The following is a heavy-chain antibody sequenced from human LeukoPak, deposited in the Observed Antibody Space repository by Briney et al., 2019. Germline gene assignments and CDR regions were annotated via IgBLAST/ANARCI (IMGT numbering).Heavy chain of an antibody. J-gene: IGHJ5*02. Sequence: ASVKVSCKASGYTFTGYYMHWVRQAPGQGLEWMGWINPNSDGTNYAQKFQGRVTMTRDTSISTAYMELSRLRSDDTAVYYCARDQGDYGNNWFDPWGQGTLVTVSS. CDR1: GYTFTGYY. D-gene: IGHD4-17*01. CDR3: ARDQGDYGNNWFDP. V-gene: IGHV1-2*02. CDR2: INPNSDGT.